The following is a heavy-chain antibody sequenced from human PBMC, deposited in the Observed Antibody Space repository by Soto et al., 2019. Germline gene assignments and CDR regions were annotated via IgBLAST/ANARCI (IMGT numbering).Heavy chain of an antibody. CDR1: GYIFTGYF. Sequence: ASVKVSCKASGYIFTGYFIQWLRQAPGQGLEWIGWINPNTSATNYAQKFQGRVTMTRDTSARTVYMELSSLRSDDTAVYYCAKALVRCFDWVPDNSYYGMDVWGQGTTVTVSS. CDR2: INPNTSAT. J-gene: IGHJ6*02. V-gene: IGHV1-2*02. D-gene: IGHD3-9*01. CDR3: AKALVRCFDWVPDNSYYGMDV.